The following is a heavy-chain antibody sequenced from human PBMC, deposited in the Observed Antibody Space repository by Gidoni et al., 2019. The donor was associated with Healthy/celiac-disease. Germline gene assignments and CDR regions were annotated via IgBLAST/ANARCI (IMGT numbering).Heavy chain of an antibody. V-gene: IGHV4-34*01. CDR2: INHSGSP. CDR1: GGSFSGYY. D-gene: IGHD6-13*01. Sequence: QVQLQQWGAGLLKPSETLSLTCAVYGGSFSGYYWSWIRKPPGKGLELIGEINHSGSPNYNPSLKSRVTISVDTSKNQFSLKLSSGTAADTAVYYCARGAAAATDYWGQGTLVTVSS. J-gene: IGHJ4*02. CDR3: ARGAAAATDY.